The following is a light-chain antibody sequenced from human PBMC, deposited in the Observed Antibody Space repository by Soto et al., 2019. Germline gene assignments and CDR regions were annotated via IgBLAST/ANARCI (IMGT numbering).Light chain of an antibody. V-gene: IGLV2-8*01. Sequence: QSALTQPTSASGSPGQSVTISCTGTSSDVGGYNYVSWYQQHPGKVPKLIIYEVNKRPSGIPDRFSGSKSGTTASLTVSGLQAEDEADYYCSSYAGSNNVIFGGGTQLTVL. J-gene: IGLJ2*01. CDR1: SSDVGGYNY. CDR2: EVN. CDR3: SSYAGSNNVI.